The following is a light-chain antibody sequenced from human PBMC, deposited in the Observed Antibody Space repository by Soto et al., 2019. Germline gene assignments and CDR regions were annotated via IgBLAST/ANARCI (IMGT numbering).Light chain of an antibody. V-gene: IGKV3-20*01. CDR3: QHYANFLWT. CDR2: GAS. CDR1: QSVSSSY. Sequence: PGERATLSCRASQSVSSSYLAWYQQKPGQAPRLLIYGASSRATGIPDRFSGSGSGTDFTLTISRLEPEDSAVYFCQHYANFLWTFGQGTKVDI. J-gene: IGKJ1*01.